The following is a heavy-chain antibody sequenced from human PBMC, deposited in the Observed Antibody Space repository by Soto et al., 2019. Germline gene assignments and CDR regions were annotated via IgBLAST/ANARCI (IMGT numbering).Heavy chain of an antibody. CDR2: IYRNVDL. D-gene: IGHD2-15*01. Sequence: QITLKESGPTLVKPTQTLTLTCTFSGFSISSSGVGVGWIRQPPGKALGWLALIYRNVDLRYSASLRRRLTTDTDTSATQVVPTLTDMSPVDTAPYYSADRRSSLSGGQEGFDMWGQGTMVVVS. CDR1: GFSISSSGVG. V-gene: IGHV2-5*01. CDR3: ADRRSSLSGGQEGFDM. J-gene: IGHJ3*02.